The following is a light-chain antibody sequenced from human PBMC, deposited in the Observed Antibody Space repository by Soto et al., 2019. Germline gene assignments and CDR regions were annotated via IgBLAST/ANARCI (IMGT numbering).Light chain of an antibody. CDR3: CSYAGYNTLI. J-gene: IGLJ2*01. Sequence: QSVLTQPASVSGSPGQSITISCTGTNSDVGAFNLVSWYQQHPGKAPELLICDVTQRPSGVSKRFSGSKSGNTASLTIFGLQAEDEADYYCCSYAGYNTLIFGGGTKLTV. CDR1: NSDVGAFNL. CDR2: DVT. V-gene: IGLV2-23*02.